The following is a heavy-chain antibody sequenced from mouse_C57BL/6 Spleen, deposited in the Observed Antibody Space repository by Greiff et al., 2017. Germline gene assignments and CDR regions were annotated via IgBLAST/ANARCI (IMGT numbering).Heavy chain of an antibody. CDR1: GFTFSDYY. CDR3: ARDGTYYSNYGAMDY. CDR2: INYDGSST. Sequence: EVKLMESEGGLVQPGSSMKLSCTASGFTFSDYYMAWVRQVPEKGLEWVANINYDGSSTYYLDSLKSRFIISRDNAKNILYLQMSSLKSEDTATYYCARDGTYYSNYGAMDYWGQGTSVTVSS. J-gene: IGHJ4*01. V-gene: IGHV5-16*01. D-gene: IGHD2-5*01.